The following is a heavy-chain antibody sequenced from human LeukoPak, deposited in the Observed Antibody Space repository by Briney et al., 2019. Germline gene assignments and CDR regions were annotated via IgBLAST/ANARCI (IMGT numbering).Heavy chain of an antibody. Sequence: PSETLSLTCTVSGGSISSHYWSWIRQPPGKGLEWIGLTYYSGSTNFNPSLKSRVTISLDTSKNQFSLKLRSVTAADTAVYYWARVFEDYDFWSGYVDYWGQGTLVTVSS. CDR2: TYYSGST. CDR1: GGSISSHY. D-gene: IGHD3-3*01. V-gene: IGHV4-59*11. CDR3: ARVFEDYDFWSGYVDY. J-gene: IGHJ4*02.